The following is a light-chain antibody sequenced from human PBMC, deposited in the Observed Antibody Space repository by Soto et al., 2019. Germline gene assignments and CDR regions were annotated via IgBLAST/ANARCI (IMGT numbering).Light chain of an antibody. Sequence: VLRQSPATLPLSPGERATLSGRASQSIHTSLAWYQQKSGKTTRLVIYDSTLRANGVPDRFGGSRSGTEFTLTINSLEPEDFAVYYCQQRNVWHPITFGQGTRLEIK. CDR3: QQRNVWHPIT. V-gene: IGKV3D-11*02. CDR2: DST. CDR1: QSIHTS. J-gene: IGKJ5*01.